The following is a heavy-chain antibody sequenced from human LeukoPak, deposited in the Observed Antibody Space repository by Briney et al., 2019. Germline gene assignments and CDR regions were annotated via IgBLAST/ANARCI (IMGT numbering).Heavy chain of an antibody. Sequence: SGTLSLTCVVSGGSISNENWWSWVRQPPGKGLEWIGEIHHRGGTNYNPSLRSRVTISIDTSKNQFSLKLTSVTAADTAVYYCATPNDAFNIWGQGTVVTVSS. CDR3: ATPNDAFNI. J-gene: IGHJ3*02. V-gene: IGHV4-4*02. CDR2: IHHRGGT. CDR1: GGSISNENW.